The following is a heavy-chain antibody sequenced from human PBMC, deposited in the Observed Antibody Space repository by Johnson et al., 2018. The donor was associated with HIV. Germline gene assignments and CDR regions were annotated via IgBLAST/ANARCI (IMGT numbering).Heavy chain of an antibody. Sequence: VQLVESGGGVVQPGRSLRLSCAASGFTFSSYAMHWVRQAPGKGLEWVSAIGTAGDTYYPGSVKGRFTISRENAKNSLYLQMNSLRAGDTAVYYCARARDSWSSSWLSRDNAFDIWGQGTMVTVSS. V-gene: IGHV3-13*01. CDR3: ARARDSWSSSWLSRDNAFDI. D-gene: IGHD6-13*01. J-gene: IGHJ3*02. CDR2: IGTAGDT. CDR1: GFTFSSYA.